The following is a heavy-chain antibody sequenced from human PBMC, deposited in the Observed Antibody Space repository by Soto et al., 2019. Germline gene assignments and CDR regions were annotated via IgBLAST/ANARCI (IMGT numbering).Heavy chain of an antibody. CDR2: ISHRGTT. CDR3: ARHVGVPGTRGFDY. J-gene: IGHJ4*02. D-gene: IGHD6-19*01. CDR1: GGSVSETYW. V-gene: IGHV4-4*02. Sequence: ASETLSLTCTVSGGSVSETYWWSWVRQPPGKGLEWIGEISHRGTTNYNPPLMSRVTLSMDKSRNQISLTLISVTAADSASYYCARHVGVPGTRGFDYWGQGTLVTVSS.